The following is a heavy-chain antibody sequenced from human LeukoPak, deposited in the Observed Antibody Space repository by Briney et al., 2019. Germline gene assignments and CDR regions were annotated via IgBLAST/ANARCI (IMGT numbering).Heavy chain of an antibody. J-gene: IGHJ1*01. D-gene: IGHD3-9*01. CDR1: GYTFTSYG. CDR2: ISAYNGST. V-gene: IGHV1-18*01. Sequence: ASVKVSCKASGYTFTSYGISWVRQAPGQGLEWMGWISAYNGSTNYAQKLQGRVTMTTDTSTSTAYMELRSLRSDDTAVYYCARPYYDILTGYFQHWGQGTLVTVSS. CDR3: ARPYYDILTGYFQH.